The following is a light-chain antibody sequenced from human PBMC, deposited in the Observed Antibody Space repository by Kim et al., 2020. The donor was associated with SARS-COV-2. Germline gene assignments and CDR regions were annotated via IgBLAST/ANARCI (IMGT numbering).Light chain of an antibody. V-gene: IGKV3-20*01. Sequence: EIVLTQSPGTLSLSPGERATLFCRASQSLTYSALAWYQHKPGQAPRLLIYGASIRVAGIPDRFSGSGSGTDFVLTINRLEPEDFAVYYWQQYTNSRTFGQGTKVDIK. CDR3: QQYTNSRT. CDR1: QSLTYSA. CDR2: GAS. J-gene: IGKJ1*01.